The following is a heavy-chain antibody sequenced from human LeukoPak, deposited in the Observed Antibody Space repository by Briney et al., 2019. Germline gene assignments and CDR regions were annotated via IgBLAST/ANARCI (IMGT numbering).Heavy chain of an antibody. Sequence: GGSLRLSCAASGFTFSSYGMSWVRQAPGKGLEWVSAVSGSGGTTYYADSVKGRFTISRHNAKNSLYLQMNSLRAEDTAVYYCARDRDYSFDFWGQGTLVTVSS. CDR1: GFTFSSYG. V-gene: IGHV3-23*01. CDR3: ARDRDYSFDF. CDR2: VSGSGGTT. J-gene: IGHJ4*02.